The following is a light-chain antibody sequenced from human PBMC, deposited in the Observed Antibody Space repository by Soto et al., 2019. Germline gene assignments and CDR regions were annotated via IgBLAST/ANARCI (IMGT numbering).Light chain of an antibody. CDR1: QSVSNNY. J-gene: IGKJ5*01. CDR2: HAS. Sequence: EIVLTQSPGTLSLSPGERATLSCRASQSVSNNYLAWYQQRPGQAPRLLIYHASSRATGIPDRFSGSGSGTDFTLTISRLEPEDFAVYYCQQYGGSHPITFGTGTRLEIK. CDR3: QQYGGSHPIT. V-gene: IGKV3-20*01.